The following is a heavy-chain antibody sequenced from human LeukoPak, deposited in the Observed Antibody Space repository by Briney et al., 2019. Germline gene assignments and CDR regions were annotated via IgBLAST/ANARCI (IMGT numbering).Heavy chain of an antibody. J-gene: IGHJ6*03. D-gene: IGHD6-13*01. V-gene: IGHV3-48*03. CDR3: ARDNSSWSNNYYYYYMDV. CDR2: ISSSGSTI. CDR1: GFTFSSYE. Sequence: HPGGSLRLSCAASGFTFSSYEMNWVRQAPGKGLEWVSYISSSGSTIYYADSVKGRFTISRDNAKNSLYLQMNSLRAEDTAVYYCARDNSSWSNNYYYYYMDVWGKGATVTVSS.